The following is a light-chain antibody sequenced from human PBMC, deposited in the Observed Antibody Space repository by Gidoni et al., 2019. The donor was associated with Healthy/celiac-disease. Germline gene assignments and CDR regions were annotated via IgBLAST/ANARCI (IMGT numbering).Light chain of an antibody. CDR3: QQYNSYSLLYT. V-gene: IGKV1-5*03. CDR1: QSISSG. Sequence: DIQITQSPSTLSASVGDSVTITCRASQSISSGLAWYQQKPGKAPKLLIYKASSLESGVPSRFSGSGSGTEFTLTISSLQPDDFATYYCQQYNSYSLLYTFGQGTKLEIK. J-gene: IGKJ2*01. CDR2: KAS.